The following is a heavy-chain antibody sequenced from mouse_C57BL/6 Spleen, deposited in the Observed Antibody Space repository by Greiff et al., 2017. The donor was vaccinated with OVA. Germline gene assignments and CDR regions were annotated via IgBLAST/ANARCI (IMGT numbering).Heavy chain of an antibody. J-gene: IGHJ1*03. D-gene: IGHD1-2*01. V-gene: IGHV1-55*01. CDR3: ARLRITTAYFDV. Sequence: QVQLKQPGAELVKPGASVKMSCKASGYTFTSYWITWVKQRPGQGLEWIGDIYPGSGSTNYNEKFKSKATLTVDTSSSTAYMQLSSLTSEDSAVYYCARLRITTAYFDVWGTGTTVTVSS. CDR1: GYTFTSYW. CDR2: IYPGSGST.